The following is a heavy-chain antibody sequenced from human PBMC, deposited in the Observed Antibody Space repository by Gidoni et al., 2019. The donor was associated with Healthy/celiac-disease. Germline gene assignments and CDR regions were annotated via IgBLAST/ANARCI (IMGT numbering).Heavy chain of an antibody. Sequence: EVPLVESGRGLVQPGGSLRLSCAASGVSFSSFGMSWVRQAPGKVLAWVSYISSSSSTISYADSVKGRFTIARDNAKNSLYLQMNSLRDEDTAVYYCASAYMYYDFWSGYPPHFDYWGQGTLVTVSS. V-gene: IGHV3-48*02. D-gene: IGHD3-3*01. CDR2: ISSSSSTI. CDR3: ASAYMYYDFWSGYPPHFDY. CDR1: GVSFSSFG. J-gene: IGHJ4*02.